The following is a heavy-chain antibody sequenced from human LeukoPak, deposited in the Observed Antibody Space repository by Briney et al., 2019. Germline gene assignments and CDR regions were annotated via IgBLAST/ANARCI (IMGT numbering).Heavy chain of an antibody. CDR2: VSYTGTT. V-gene: IGHV4-59*08. CDR1: SGSISNYY. Sequence: PSETLSLTCTVSSGSISNYYWSWIRQSPGKGLEWFGYVSYTGTTNYNPSLKSRVTISMDTSKNQFSLKLSSVTAADTAVYYCARHSRSHNWFDPWGQGTLVTVSS. J-gene: IGHJ5*02. CDR3: ARHSRSHNWFDP.